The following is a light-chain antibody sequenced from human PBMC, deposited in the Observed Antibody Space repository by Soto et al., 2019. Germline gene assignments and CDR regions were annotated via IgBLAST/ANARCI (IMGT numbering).Light chain of an antibody. CDR2: RNN. J-gene: IGLJ1*01. V-gene: IGLV1-40*01. CDR3: QSYDSSLSDYV. CDR1: SSNIGAGCD. Sequence: QSVLTQPRAGSGAPGQRVTISCTGISSNIGAGCDVHGYQQLPGTAPKLLIFRNNNRPAGVPDRCSGSKSGTSASLAITRLEDEHEADYYCQSYDSSLSDYVFATGTKVT.